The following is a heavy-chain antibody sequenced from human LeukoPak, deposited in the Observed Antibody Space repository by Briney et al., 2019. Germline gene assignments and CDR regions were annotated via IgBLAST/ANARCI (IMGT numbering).Heavy chain of an antibody. CDR3: ARGTGTSHYYYYYCMDV. V-gene: IGHV1-18*01. D-gene: IGHD2-2*01. J-gene: IGHJ6*03. Sequence: GASVKVSCKASGYTFTSYDISWVRQAPGQGLEWMGWISPYSGNTTYAQKLQGRVTITTDTSTSTAYMELSSLRSDDTAVYYCARGTGTSHYYYYYCMDVWGKGTPVTVSS. CDR1: GYTFTSYD. CDR2: ISPYSGNT.